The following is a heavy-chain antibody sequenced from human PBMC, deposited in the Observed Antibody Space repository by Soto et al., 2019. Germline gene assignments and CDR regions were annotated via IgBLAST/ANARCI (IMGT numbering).Heavy chain of an antibody. CDR1: GYTFRNYG. D-gene: IGHD6-6*01. V-gene: IGHV1-18*01. CDR2: ISGYNGNT. J-gene: IGHJ4*02. Sequence: QVQLVQSGAEVKKPGASVKVSCKASGYTFRNYGFSWVRQAPGQGLEWMGWISGYNGNTNYAERLQGRVTMTTDTSTITAYMELKNLRYDDTAVYYCAREGQLGYWGQGTPVTVSS. CDR3: AREGQLGY.